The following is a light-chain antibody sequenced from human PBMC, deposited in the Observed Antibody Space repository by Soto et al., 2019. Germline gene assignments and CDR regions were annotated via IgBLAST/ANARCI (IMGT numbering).Light chain of an antibody. J-gene: IGLJ3*02. CDR1: SSNIGRNT. Sequence: QSVLTQPPSASGTPGQRVTISCSGSSSNIGRNTVKWYRQLPGTAPKLLIGSSDQRPSGVPDRFSGSQSGTSASLAISGLQSEDEADYICGAWDDSLKAWAFGGGTKVTVL. CDR3: GAWDDSLKAWA. CDR2: SSD. V-gene: IGLV1-44*01.